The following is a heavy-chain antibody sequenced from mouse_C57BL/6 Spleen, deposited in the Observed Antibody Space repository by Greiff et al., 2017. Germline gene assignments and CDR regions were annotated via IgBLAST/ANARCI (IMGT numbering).Heavy chain of an antibody. V-gene: IGHV1-69*01. J-gene: IGHJ4*01. CDR2: IDPSDSYT. CDR3: ARTEAYAMDY. Sequence: QVQLQQPGAELVMPGASVKLSCKASGYTFTSYWMHWVKQRPGQGLEWIGEIDPSDSYTNYNQKFKGKSTLTVDKSSSTAYMQLSSLTSEDSAVYYCARTEAYAMDYWSQETSVTVSS. CDR1: GYTFTSYW.